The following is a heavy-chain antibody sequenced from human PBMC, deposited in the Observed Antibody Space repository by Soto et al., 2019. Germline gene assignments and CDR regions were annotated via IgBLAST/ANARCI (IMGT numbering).Heavy chain of an antibody. CDR1: GYTFTSYG. V-gene: IGHV1-18*01. J-gene: IGHJ4*02. CDR2: ISANNGNT. CDR3: ARDGYFDH. Sequence: QVQLVQSGAEVKKPGDSVRVSCKASGYTFTSYGIGWVRQAPGQGLEWMGWISANNGNTKYAQKVQGRVTMTTDASTSTAYMVLRSLRSDDAAVYYCARDGYFDHWGQGTLVTVSS.